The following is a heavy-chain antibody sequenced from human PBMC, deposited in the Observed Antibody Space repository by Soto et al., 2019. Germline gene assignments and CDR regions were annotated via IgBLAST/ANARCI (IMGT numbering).Heavy chain of an antibody. CDR1: GGSISSGGYY. CDR2: IYYSGST. CDR3: ARAGCSGGSCSSGFDP. D-gene: IGHD2-15*01. J-gene: IGHJ5*02. Sequence: QVHLQESGPGLVKPSQTLSLTCTVSGGSISSGGYYWSWIRQHPGKGLEWIGYIYYSGSTYYNPSLQSRVTISVDTSQNQFSLKLSSVTAADTAVYYCARAGCSGGSCSSGFDPWGQGTLVTVSS. V-gene: IGHV4-31*03.